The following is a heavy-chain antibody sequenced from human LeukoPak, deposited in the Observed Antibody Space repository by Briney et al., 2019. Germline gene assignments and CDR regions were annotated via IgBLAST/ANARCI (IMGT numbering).Heavy chain of an antibody. CDR1: GFTFINSA. CDR2: ITDGGDAT. CDR3: AKGSKGDVWGSSRYSGTYYYDY. D-gene: IGHD3-16*02. V-gene: IGHV3-23*01. Sequence: GGSLRLSCAASGFTFINSAMSWVRQAPGKGLEWVSGITDGGDATYYADSVKGRFTISKDFYRNTVFLQMNSLRAEDTALYYCAKGSKGDVWGSSRYSGTYYYDYWGQGTLVTVSS. J-gene: IGHJ4*02.